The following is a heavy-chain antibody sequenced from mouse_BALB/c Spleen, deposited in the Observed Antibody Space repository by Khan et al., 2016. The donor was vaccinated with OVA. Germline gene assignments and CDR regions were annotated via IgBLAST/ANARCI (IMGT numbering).Heavy chain of an antibody. V-gene: IGHV2-6-4*01. Sequence: QMQLEESGPGLVAPSQSLSITCTVSGFSLSRYNIHWVRQPPGKGLDWLGMIWGGGGTDYNSTLKSRLSISKDNSKSQVFLKMNSLQTDDTAMYYCARAYYRYDGYYAMDYWGQGTSVPVSS. CDR2: IWGGGGT. J-gene: IGHJ4*01. D-gene: IGHD2-14*01. CDR1: GFSLSRYN. CDR3: ARAYYRYDGYYAMDY.